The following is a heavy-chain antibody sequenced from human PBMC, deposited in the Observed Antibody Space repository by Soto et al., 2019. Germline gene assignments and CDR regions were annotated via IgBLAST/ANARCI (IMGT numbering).Heavy chain of an antibody. CDR2: IWYDRSNK. Sequence: PGGSLRLSCAASGFTFSSYGMHWVRQAPGKGLEWVAVIWYDRSNKYYADSVKGRFTISRDNSKNTLYLQMNSLRAEDTAVYYCARDYGPRTPLDYWGQGTLVTVSS. J-gene: IGHJ4*02. CDR1: GFTFSSYG. V-gene: IGHV3-33*01. D-gene: IGHD3-16*01. CDR3: ARDYGPRTPLDY.